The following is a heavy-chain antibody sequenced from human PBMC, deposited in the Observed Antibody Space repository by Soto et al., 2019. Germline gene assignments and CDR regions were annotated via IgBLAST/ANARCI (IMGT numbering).Heavy chain of an antibody. V-gene: IGHV3-9*01. CDR2: ISWNSGNV. CDR3: AKGSFGELFYSPYDRFDT. J-gene: IGHJ5*02. D-gene: IGHD3-10*01. CDR1: GFTFNDYV. Sequence: EVQLVESGGGLVQPGRSLRLSCAASGFTFNDYVLNWVRQAPGKGLEWVSHISWNSGNVGYADSVKGRFTISRDNAKNSLYLQMNSLRPEDTALYYCAKGSFGELFYSPYDRFDTWGQGTLVTVSS.